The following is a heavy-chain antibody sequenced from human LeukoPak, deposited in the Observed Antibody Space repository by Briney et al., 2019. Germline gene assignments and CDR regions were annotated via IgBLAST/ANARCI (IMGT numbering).Heavy chain of an antibody. J-gene: IGHJ6*03. Sequence: GASVKVSCKASGGTFSSYAISWVRQAPGQGLEWMGGIIPIFGTANYAQKFQGRVTVTTDESTSTAYMELSSLRSEDTAVYYCASAALVVPAAIAYYYYMDVWGKGTTVTVSS. V-gene: IGHV1-69*05. D-gene: IGHD2-2*02. CDR3: ASAALVVPAAIAYYYYMDV. CDR2: IIPIFGTA. CDR1: GGTFSSYA.